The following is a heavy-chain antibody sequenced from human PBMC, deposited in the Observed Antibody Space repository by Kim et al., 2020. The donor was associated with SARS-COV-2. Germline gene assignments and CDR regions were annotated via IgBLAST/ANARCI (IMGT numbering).Heavy chain of an antibody. V-gene: IGHV4-39*07. CDR1: GGSISDNNYY. CDR2: ISYTGST. CDR3: ARSTRAVAGKNWFDP. J-gene: IGHJ5*01. Sequence: SETLSLTCTVSGGSISDNNYYWGWIRQPPGKGLEWIGSISYTGSTYYNPSLKSRVTMSVDMPKNQFSLKLSSVTAADTALYYCARSTRAVAGKNWFDPWGQGTLVIVSS. D-gene: IGHD6-19*01.